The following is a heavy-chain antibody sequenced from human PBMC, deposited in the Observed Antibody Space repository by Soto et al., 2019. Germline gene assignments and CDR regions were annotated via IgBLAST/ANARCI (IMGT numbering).Heavy chain of an antibody. D-gene: IGHD5-18*01. J-gene: IGHJ5*02. CDR3: ARQRDTAMVSRGSNWCDP. CDR1: GGSISSYY. Sequence: QVQLQESGPGLVKPSETLSLTCTVSGGSISSYYWSWIRQPPGKGLEWIGYIYYSGSTNYNPSLKSRVNISVATSKNQFSLKRSSVTAADTAVYYCARQRDTAMVSRGSNWCDPWGQGTLVTVSS. V-gene: IGHV4-59*08. CDR2: IYYSGST.